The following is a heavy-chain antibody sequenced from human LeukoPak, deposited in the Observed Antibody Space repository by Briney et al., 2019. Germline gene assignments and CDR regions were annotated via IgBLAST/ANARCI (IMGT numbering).Heavy chain of an antibody. V-gene: IGHV3-74*01. CDR2: INSDGSWT. Sequence: GGSLRLSCAASGNYWMHWVRQAPGKGLVWVSHINSDGSWTSYADSVKGRFTISKDNAKNTVYLQMNNLRAEDTAAYYCVSFYETYWGRGTLVTVSS. CDR3: VSFYETY. CDR1: GNYW. J-gene: IGHJ4*02. D-gene: IGHD2-2*01.